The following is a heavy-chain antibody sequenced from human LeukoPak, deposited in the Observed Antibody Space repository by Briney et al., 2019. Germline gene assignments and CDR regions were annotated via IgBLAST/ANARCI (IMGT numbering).Heavy chain of an antibody. D-gene: IGHD5-24*01. CDR2: IHYSGST. CDR1: GGSISSSSYY. CDR3: ARDRGRWLQWYCFDY. V-gene: IGHV4-39*02. J-gene: IGHJ4*02. Sequence: PSETLSLTCTVSGGSISSSSYYWGWIRQPPGKGLEWIGSIHYSGSTYYNPSLKSRVTISVDTSKNQFSLKLSSVTAADTAVYHCARDRGRWLQWYCFDYWSQGSLVTVSS.